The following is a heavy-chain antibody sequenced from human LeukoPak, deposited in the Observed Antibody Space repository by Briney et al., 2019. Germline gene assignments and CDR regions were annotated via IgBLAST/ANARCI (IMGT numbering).Heavy chain of an antibody. CDR1: GFTFSNHG. Sequence: GGSLRLSCAASGFTFSNHGMNWVRQAPGKGLEWVAYIKTDGSDKYYPDSVKGRFTISRDNAKNSLYLQMNSLRAEDTAVYYCARDWPGVSGAGGLSWGQGTLVTVSS. J-gene: IGHJ5*02. CDR2: IKTDGSDK. CDR3: ARDWPGVSGAGGLS. V-gene: IGHV3-7*01. D-gene: IGHD2-8*02.